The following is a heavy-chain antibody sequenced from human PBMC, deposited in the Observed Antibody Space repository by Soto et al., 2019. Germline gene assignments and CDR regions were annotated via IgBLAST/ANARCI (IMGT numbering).Heavy chain of an antibody. V-gene: IGHV3-21*01. CDR3: ARDRDYGDYGPGGY. D-gene: IGHD4-17*01. Sequence: GGSLRLSCAASGFTFSSYSMNWVRQAPGKGLEWVSSISSSSSYIYYADSVKGRFTISRDNAKNSLYLQMNSLRAEDTTVYYCARDRDYGDYGPGGYWGQGTLVTVSS. CDR2: ISSSSSYI. J-gene: IGHJ4*02. CDR1: GFTFSSYS.